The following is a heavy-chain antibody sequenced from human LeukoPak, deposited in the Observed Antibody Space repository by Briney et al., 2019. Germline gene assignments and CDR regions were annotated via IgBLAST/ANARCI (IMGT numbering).Heavy chain of an antibody. J-gene: IGHJ5*01. CDR1: GFTLSGYW. V-gene: IGHV3-74*03. Sequence: QPGGSLRLSCAASGFTLSGYWMHWVGQAPGKGLVWVSRINSDGYSIAYADSVKGRFTISRDNAKNTLYLQMNSLIAEDTAVYFCTRAGYSSGFDSWGQGTLVTVSS. CDR3: TRAGYSSGFDS. D-gene: IGHD6-19*01. CDR2: INSDGYSI.